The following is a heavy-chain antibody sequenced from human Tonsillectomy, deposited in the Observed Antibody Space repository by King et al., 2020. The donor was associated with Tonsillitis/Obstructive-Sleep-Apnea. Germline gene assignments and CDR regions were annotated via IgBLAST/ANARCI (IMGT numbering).Heavy chain of an antibody. D-gene: IGHD1-1*01. Sequence: VQLVQSGGGLVKPGGSLRLSCAASGFTFSSYTMNWVRQAPGKGLEWVSSIRSSSSYIYYADSVKGRFTISRDNATKSLYLQMNSLRADDTAVYYCARHLDPPPYSWFDPCGQGILVTVSS. CDR2: IRSSSSYI. CDR3: ARHLDPPPYSWFDP. J-gene: IGHJ5*02. V-gene: IGHV3-21*01. CDR1: GFTFSSYT.